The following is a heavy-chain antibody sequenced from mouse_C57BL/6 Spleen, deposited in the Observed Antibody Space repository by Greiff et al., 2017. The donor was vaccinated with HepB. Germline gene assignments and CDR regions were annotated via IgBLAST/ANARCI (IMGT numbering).Heavy chain of an antibody. CDR1: GFTFTDYY. CDR3: ARWDSGFAY. Sequence: VQLKESGGGLVQPGGSLSLSCAASGFTFTDYYMSWVRQPPGKALEWLGFIRNKANGYTTEYIASVKGRFTISRDNSQSILYLQMNALRAEDSATYYCARWDSGFAYWGQGTLVTVSA. V-gene: IGHV7-3*01. CDR2: IRNKANGYTT. J-gene: IGHJ3*01. D-gene: IGHD2-12*01.